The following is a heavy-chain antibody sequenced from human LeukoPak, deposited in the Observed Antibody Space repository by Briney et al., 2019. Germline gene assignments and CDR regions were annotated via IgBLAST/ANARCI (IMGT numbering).Heavy chain of an antibody. Sequence: ASVKVSCKASGGTFSSYAISWVRQAPGQGLEWMGGIIPIFGTANYAQKFQGRVTITADESTSTAYMELSSLRSEDTAVYYCARAFGDYEGPFDYWGQGTLVTVS. V-gene: IGHV1-69*13. D-gene: IGHD4-17*01. CDR3: ARAFGDYEGPFDY. J-gene: IGHJ4*02. CDR2: IIPIFGTA. CDR1: GGTFSSYA.